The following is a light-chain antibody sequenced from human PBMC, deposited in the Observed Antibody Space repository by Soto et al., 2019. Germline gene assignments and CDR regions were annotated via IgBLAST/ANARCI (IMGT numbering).Light chain of an antibody. CDR3: CSYAGSGTLYV. CDR1: SSDVGSYNL. J-gene: IGLJ1*01. Sequence: QSALTQPASVSGSPGQSITISCTGTSSDVGSYNLVSWYQQHPGKAPKLMIYEVSKRPSGVSNRFSGSKSGNTASLTISGLQAEDEADYYCCSYAGSGTLYVFGPGTKLAVL. V-gene: IGLV2-23*02. CDR2: EVS.